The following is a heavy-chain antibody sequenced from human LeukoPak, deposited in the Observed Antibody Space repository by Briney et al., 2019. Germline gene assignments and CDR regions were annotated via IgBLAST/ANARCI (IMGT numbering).Heavy chain of an antibody. D-gene: IGHD5-12*01. CDR1: GFSLSTSGVC. CDR3: ARIWLTRSYYFDY. CDR2: IDWDDDK. V-gene: IGHV2-70*11. J-gene: IGHJ4*02. Sequence: SGPTLVNPTQTLTLTCTFYGFSLSTSGVCVSWIRQPPRKALEWLARIDWDDDKYYSTSLKTRLTISKDTSKNQVVLTMTNMDPVDTSTYYCARIWLTRSYYFDYWGEGTLVTVSS.